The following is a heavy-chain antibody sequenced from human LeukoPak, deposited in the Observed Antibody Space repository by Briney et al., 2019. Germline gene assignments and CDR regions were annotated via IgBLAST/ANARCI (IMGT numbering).Heavy chain of an antibody. CDR3: ARDMRRYDFWSGYNTYYYYGMDV. Sequence: SETLSLTCTVSGGSISSYYWSWIRQPPGKGLEWIGYIYYSGSTNYNPSLKSRVTISVDTSKNQFSLKLSSVTAADTAVYYCARDMRRYDFWSGYNTYYYYGMDVWGQGTTVTVFS. J-gene: IGHJ6*02. CDR2: IYYSGST. V-gene: IGHV4-59*01. D-gene: IGHD3-3*01. CDR1: GGSISSYY.